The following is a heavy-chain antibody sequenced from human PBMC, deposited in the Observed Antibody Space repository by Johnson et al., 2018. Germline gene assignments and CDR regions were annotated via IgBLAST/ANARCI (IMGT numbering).Heavy chain of an antibody. J-gene: IGHJ3*02. Sequence: QVQLVQSGGGVVQPGRSLRLSCAASGFTFSSYGMHWVRQAPGKGLEWVAVIWYDGSNKYYADSVKGRFTISRDNSKNTLYLQMTRLRAEDTAVYYCAREGDYYDSSGSRIDAFDIWGQGTMVTVSS. CDR1: GFTFSSYG. V-gene: IGHV3-33*01. CDR2: IWYDGSNK. D-gene: IGHD3-22*01. CDR3: AREGDYYDSSGSRIDAFDI.